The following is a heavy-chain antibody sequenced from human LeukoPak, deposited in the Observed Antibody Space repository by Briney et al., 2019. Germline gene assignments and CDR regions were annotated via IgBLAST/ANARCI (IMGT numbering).Heavy chain of an antibody. CDR1: GGSFSGYY. Sequence: SSETLSLTCAVYGGSFSGYYWSWIRQPPGKGLEWIGEINHSGSTNYNPSLKSRVTISVDTSKNQFSLKLSSVTAADTAVYYCARLRRWVGAGKYFDYWGQGTLVTVSS. D-gene: IGHD1-26*01. V-gene: IGHV4-34*01. J-gene: IGHJ4*02. CDR3: ARLRRWVGAGKYFDY. CDR2: INHSGST.